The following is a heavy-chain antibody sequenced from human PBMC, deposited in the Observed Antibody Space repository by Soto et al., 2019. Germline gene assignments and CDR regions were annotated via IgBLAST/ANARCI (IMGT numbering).Heavy chain of an antibody. Sequence: QVQLVQSGAEVRKPGASVRLSCETSGYTFNKYYIHWVRQAPGQGLEWVGIINLRGGTTESARELRGKVTRTGDTATSTAYMELSNLRSEDTAVYFCARGPDYSDVPLWDYWGQGTLVTVSS. CDR1: GYTFNKYY. CDR2: INLRGGTT. V-gene: IGHV1-46*02. J-gene: IGHJ4*02. D-gene: IGHD4-17*01. CDR3: ARGPDYSDVPLWDY.